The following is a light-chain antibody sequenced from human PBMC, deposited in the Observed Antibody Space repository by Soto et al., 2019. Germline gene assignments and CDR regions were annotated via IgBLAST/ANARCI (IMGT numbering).Light chain of an antibody. Sequence: PVAQSASLVSESLVSGVIMXCRASLTVSRWVGWFQQVPRKAPKLLIYAASTLQRGGPSRFSGSGSETEFTRTISSLQPEDFATYSGQQLNSYPLTFGGGTKVDIK. V-gene: IGKV1-9*01. CDR2: AAS. CDR1: LTVSRW. J-gene: IGKJ4*01. CDR3: QQLNSYPLT.